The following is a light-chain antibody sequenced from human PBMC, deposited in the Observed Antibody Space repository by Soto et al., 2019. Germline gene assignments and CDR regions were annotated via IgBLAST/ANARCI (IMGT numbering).Light chain of an antibody. CDR2: GAS. Sequence: EIVFTQSPGTLSLSPGERATLSCRASQNVTRNFLAWYQQRPGQAPNLLLYGASTRATGIPDRFSGSGSGTDFTLTINRVEPEDFAVYYCQQYVSSFILTFGQGTKLEI. V-gene: IGKV3-20*01. CDR1: QNVTRNF. J-gene: IGKJ2*01. CDR3: QQYVSSFILT.